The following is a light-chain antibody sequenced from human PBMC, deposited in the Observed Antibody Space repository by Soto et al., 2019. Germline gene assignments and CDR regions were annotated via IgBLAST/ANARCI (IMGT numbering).Light chain of an antibody. CDR2: DKN. CDR1: SSNIGAGYG. Sequence: QSVLTQPPSVSGAPGQRVTISCTGSSSNIGAGYGVHWYQQLPGTAPKLLIYDKNIRPSGVPDRFSGSKSGTSASLAISGLQAEDEADYYCQSYDSSLSGVVFGGGTKVTVL. J-gene: IGLJ2*01. V-gene: IGLV1-40*01. CDR3: QSYDSSLSGVV.